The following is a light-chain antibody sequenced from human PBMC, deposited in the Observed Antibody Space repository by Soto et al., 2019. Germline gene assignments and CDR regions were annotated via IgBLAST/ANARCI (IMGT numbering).Light chain of an antibody. CDR3: CSYAGSYTFVV. CDR2: DVS. V-gene: IGLV2-11*01. CDR1: SSDVGGYNY. Sequence: QSVLTQPSSVSGSPGQSVTISCTGTSSDVGGYNYVSWYPQHPGKAPKLMIYDVSKRPSGVPDRFSGSKSGNTASLTISGLQAEDEADYYCCSYAGSYTFVVFGGGTKVTVL. J-gene: IGLJ2*01.